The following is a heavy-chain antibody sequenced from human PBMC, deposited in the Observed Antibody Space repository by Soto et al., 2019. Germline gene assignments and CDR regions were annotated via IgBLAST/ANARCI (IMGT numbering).Heavy chain of an antibody. Sequence: PGESLKISCKGSGYSFTSYWIGWVRQMPGKGLEWMGIIYPGDSDTRYSPSFQGQVTISADKSISTAYLQWSSLKASDTAMCYCARREVDCSGGSCYPDAFDIWGQGTMVTVSS. CDR1: GYSFTSYW. D-gene: IGHD2-15*01. CDR3: ARREVDCSGGSCYPDAFDI. CDR2: IYPGDSDT. J-gene: IGHJ3*02. V-gene: IGHV5-51*01.